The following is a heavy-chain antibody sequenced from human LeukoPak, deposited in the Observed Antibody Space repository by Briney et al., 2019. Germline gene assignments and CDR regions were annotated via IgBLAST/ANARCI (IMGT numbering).Heavy chain of an antibody. Sequence: ASVKVSCKASGYTFTSYDINWVRQATGQGLEWMAWMNPNSGNTGYAQKFQGRVTMTRNTSISTAYMELSSLRSEDTAVYYCARKGPAAYNYYYMDVWGKGTTVTVSS. D-gene: IGHD2-2*01. CDR2: MNPNSGNT. V-gene: IGHV1-8*01. J-gene: IGHJ6*03. CDR1: GYTFTSYD. CDR3: ARKGPAAYNYYYMDV.